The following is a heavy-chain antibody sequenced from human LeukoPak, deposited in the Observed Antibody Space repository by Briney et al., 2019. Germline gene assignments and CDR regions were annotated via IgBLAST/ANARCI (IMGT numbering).Heavy chain of an antibody. V-gene: IGHV3-7*01. Sequence: GGSLRLSCAASGFTFSNSWMTWVRQAPGKGLEWVASIKQDGSEKYYVDSVKGRFTISRDNAKNSLYLQINSLRAEDTAVYYCARDPGCSYWGQGALVTVSS. CDR2: IKQDGSEK. CDR3: ARDPGCSY. D-gene: IGHD2-8*01. J-gene: IGHJ4*02. CDR1: GFTFSNSW.